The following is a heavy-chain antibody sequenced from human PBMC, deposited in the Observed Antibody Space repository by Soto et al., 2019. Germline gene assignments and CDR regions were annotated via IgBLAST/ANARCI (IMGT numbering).Heavy chain of an antibody. Sequence: ASVKVSCKASGGTFSSYTISWVRQAPGQGLEWMGRIIPILGIANYAQKFQGRVTITADKSTSTAYMELSSLRSEDTAVYYCARNGVPAGYSSGWYRGANWFDPWGQGTLVTVSS. J-gene: IGHJ5*02. CDR1: GGTFSSYT. CDR3: ARNGVPAGYSSGWYRGANWFDP. D-gene: IGHD6-19*01. V-gene: IGHV1-69*02. CDR2: IIPILGIA.